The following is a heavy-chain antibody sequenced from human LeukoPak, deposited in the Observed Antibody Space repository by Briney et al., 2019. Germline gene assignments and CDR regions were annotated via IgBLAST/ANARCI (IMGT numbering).Heavy chain of an antibody. CDR3: ARGAYGDYNFEDVFYLDY. J-gene: IGHJ4*02. CDR2: IWYDGSNK. V-gene: IGHV3-33*01. D-gene: IGHD4-17*01. Sequence: GGSLTLSCAASGFTFSGHGLHWVRQAPGKGLEWLAVIWYDGSNKHYADSLKGRFTISRDNSRNTLYLQMNSLKVEDTAIYYCARGAYGDYNFEDVFYLDYWGQGTLVIVSS. CDR1: GFTFSGHG.